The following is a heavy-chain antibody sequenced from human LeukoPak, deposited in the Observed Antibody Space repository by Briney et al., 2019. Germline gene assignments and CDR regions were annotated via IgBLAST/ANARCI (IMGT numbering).Heavy chain of an antibody. D-gene: IGHD6-13*01. CDR2: IWYDGSNK. V-gene: IGHV3-33*01. CDR1: GFTFSSYG. Sequence: GGSLRLSCAASGFTFSSYGMHWVRQAPGKGLEWVAVIWYDGSNKYYAHSVKGRFTISRDNSKNTLYLQMNSLRAEDTAVYYCARDGRIAAASDINYWGQGTLVTVSS. J-gene: IGHJ4*02. CDR3: ARDGRIAAASDINY.